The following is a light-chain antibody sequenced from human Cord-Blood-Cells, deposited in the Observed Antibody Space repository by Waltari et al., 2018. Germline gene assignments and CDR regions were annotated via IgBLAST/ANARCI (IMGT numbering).Light chain of an antibody. J-gene: IGLJ3*02. CDR1: SGHSSYA. CDR2: LNSDGSH. Sequence: QLVLTQSPSASASLGASVKLTCTLSSGHSSYAIAWHQQQPAKGPRYLMKLNSDGSHSTGDGIPDRFSGSSSGAERYLTISSLQSEDEADYYCQTWGTGIRVFGGGTKLTVL. CDR3: QTWGTGIRV. V-gene: IGLV4-69*01.